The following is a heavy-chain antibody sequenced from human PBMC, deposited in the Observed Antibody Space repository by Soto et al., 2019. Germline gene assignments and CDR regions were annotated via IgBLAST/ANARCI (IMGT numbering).Heavy chain of an antibody. J-gene: IGHJ4*02. CDR2: MSYDATTK. D-gene: IGHD3-10*01. Sequence: QVQLVESGGGVVQPGRSLRLSCAASGFIFSNYVMYWVRQAPGKGLEWVAFMSYDATTKYYADSVKGRFTISRDNSKNTLYLQMNSLRPEDTGVYYCAREVLWSRYFDYWGQGTRVTVSS. CDR1: GFIFSNYV. V-gene: IGHV3-30-3*01. CDR3: AREVLWSRYFDY.